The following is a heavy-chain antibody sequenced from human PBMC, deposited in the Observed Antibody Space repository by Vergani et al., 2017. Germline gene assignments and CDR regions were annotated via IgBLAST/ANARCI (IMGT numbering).Heavy chain of an antibody. CDR2: IYYSGTT. Sequence: QVQLQESGPGLVKASQTLSLTCSVSGAYVGSGGYYWSWVRQRPGMGLDWIGYIYYSGTTYYNPSLESRLTISLDTSENHLSLKLTSVTAADTAVYYCARGAGYCSSTSCPPTLRNYYYYMDVWGKGTTVTVSS. V-gene: IGHV4-31*03. D-gene: IGHD2-2*01. CDR1: GAYVGSGGYY. J-gene: IGHJ6*03. CDR3: ARGAGYCSSTSCPPTLRNYYYYMDV.